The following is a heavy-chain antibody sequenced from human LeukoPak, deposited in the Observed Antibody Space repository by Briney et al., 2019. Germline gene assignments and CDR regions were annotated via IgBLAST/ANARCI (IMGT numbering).Heavy chain of an antibody. CDR3: ARTYSSSRTGSFDY. Sequence: ASVKVSCKASGYTFTGYYMHWVRQAPGQGLEWMGRINPNSGGTNYAQKFQGRVTMTRDRSISTAYMELSRLRSDDTAVYYCARTYSSSRTGSFDYWGQGTLVTVSS. V-gene: IGHV1-2*06. D-gene: IGHD6-13*01. CDR2: INPNSGGT. J-gene: IGHJ4*02. CDR1: GYTFTGYY.